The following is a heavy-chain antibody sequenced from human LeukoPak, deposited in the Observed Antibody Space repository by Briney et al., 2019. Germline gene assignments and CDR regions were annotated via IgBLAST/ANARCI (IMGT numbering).Heavy chain of an antibody. J-gene: IGHJ4*02. CDR2: IYYSGST. CDR3: ARKEVSGWYYDS. V-gene: IGHV4-39*01. Sequence: SETLSLTCTVSGGSVSSSSYYWGWIRQPPGKGLEWIGSIYYSGSTYYSPSLKSRVTISVDTSKNQFSLKLSSVTAADTAVYYCARKEVSGWYYDSWGQGTLVTVSS. CDR1: GGSVSSSSYY. D-gene: IGHD6-19*01.